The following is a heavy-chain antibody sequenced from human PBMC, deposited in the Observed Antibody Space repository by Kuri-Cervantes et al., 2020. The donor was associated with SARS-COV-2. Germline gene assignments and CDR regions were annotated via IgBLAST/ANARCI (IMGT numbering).Heavy chain of an antibody. D-gene: IGHD1-26*01. J-gene: IGHJ4*02. CDR2: IRPIFGYT. V-gene: IGHV1-46*01. CDR1: ETTFPNYD. CDR3: ARSSSVSYSDFEH. Sequence: ASVKVSCKTPETTFPNYDIHWLRQAPGQGLEWMAIIRPIFGYTTYAQRFRDRVSVTMDTSTSTVYMDVSSLTSEDTAVYYCARSSSVSYSDFEHWGQGTLVTVSS.